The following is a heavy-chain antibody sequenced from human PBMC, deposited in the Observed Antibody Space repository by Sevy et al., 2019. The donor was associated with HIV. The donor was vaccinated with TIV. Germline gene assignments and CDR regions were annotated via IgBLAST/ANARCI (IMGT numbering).Heavy chain of an antibody. V-gene: IGHV5-51*01. CDR3: ARHATISGGDY. J-gene: IGHJ4*02. CDR2: IYPGDSDT. D-gene: IGHD3-10*01. Sequence: GESLKISCKGSGYNFTSHWIIWVRQMPGKGLEWMGIIYPGDSDTKYSPSFQGQVTISADKSISTAYLQWGSLKASETAIYYCARHATISGGDYWGQGTLVTVSS. CDR1: GYNFTSHW.